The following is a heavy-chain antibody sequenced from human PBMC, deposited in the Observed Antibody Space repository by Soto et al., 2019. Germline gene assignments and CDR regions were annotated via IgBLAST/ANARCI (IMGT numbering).Heavy chain of an antibody. Sequence: SGPTLVNPIQTLTLTCTFSGFSLSTSGVGVGWLRQPPVRCLAGLALNYWDDDKRSSPTLKCRLTINKETTKSQVDLTITIMHPVNRATAYGADREEIAAAGTGCDYWGQGTLVTVSS. J-gene: IGHJ4*02. D-gene: IGHD6-13*01. CDR2: NYWDDDK. CDR1: GFSLSTSGVG. CDR3: ADREEIAAAGTGCDY. V-gene: IGHV2-5*02.